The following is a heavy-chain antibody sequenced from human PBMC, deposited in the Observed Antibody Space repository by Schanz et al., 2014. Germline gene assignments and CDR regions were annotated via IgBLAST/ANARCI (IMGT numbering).Heavy chain of an antibody. V-gene: IGHV4-39*01. CDR2: LSYTGKT. D-gene: IGHD3-3*01. CDR3: VRHGNYEFWHGPTPQFEN. J-gene: IGHJ4*02. CDR1: GGSISTSSRY. Sequence: QLHLQESGPGLAKPSETLSLICSVSGGSISTSSRYWGWIRQSPGKGLEWLGCLSYTGKTHYNPSLKSQATLSLDTSKNQFPLTLPSVTAADTAVYYCVRHGNYEFWHGPTPQFENWGQGTLVTVS.